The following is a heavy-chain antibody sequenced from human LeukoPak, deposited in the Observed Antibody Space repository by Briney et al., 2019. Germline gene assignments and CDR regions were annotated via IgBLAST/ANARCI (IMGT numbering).Heavy chain of an antibody. CDR3: ARVVLQYYDFWSGYSDYFDY. V-gene: IGHV4-61*02. J-gene: IGHJ4*02. D-gene: IGHD3-3*01. CDR1: GGSISSGSYY. CDR2: IYTSGST. Sequence: SSETLSLTCTVSGGSISSGSYYWSWIRQPAGKGLEWIGRIYTSGSTNYNPSLKSRVTISVDTSKNQFSLKLSSVTAADTAVYYCARVVLQYYDFWSGYSDYFDYWGQGTLVTVSS.